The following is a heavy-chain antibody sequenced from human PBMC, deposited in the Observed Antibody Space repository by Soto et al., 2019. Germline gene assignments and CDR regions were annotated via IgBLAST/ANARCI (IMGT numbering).Heavy chain of an antibody. V-gene: IGHV4-4*07. Sequence: SETLSLTCTVSGASISGFYWSWIRKSAGKGLEWIGRIYATGTTDYNPSLKSRVMMSVDTSKKQFSLKLRSVTAADTAVYYCVRDGTKTLRDWFDPWGQGSSVTVSS. CDR2: IYATGTT. J-gene: IGHJ5*02. CDR1: GASISGFY. CDR3: VRDGTKTLRDWFDP. D-gene: IGHD1-1*01.